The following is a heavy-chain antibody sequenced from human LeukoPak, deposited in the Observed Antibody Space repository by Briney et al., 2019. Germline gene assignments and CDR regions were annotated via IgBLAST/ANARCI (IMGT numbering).Heavy chain of an antibody. D-gene: IGHD1-26*01. V-gene: IGHV4-38-2*02. CDR2: IYHSGST. Sequence: SETLSLTCTVSGYSISSGYYWGWIRQPPGKGLAWIGSIYHSGSTYYNPSLKSRVTISVDTSNNQFSLKLSSVTAADTAVYYCARVVGATNYFDYWGQGTLVTVSS. CDR3: ARVVGATNYFDY. CDR1: GYSISSGYY. J-gene: IGHJ4*02.